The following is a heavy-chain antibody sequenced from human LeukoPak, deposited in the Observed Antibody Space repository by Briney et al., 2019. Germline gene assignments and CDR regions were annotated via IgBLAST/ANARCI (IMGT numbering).Heavy chain of an antibody. D-gene: IGHD5-18*01. CDR3: VRNTATSRYFDY. CDR2: MNPNSGNT. CDR1: GYTFGSYD. Sequence: ASVKVSCKASGYTFGSYDVNWVRQATGQGLEGMGWMNPNSGNTGYAQKFQGRVTMTRNTSISTAYMELSSLRSEDTAVYDCVRNTATSRYFDYWGQGTLVTVSS. V-gene: IGHV1-8*01. J-gene: IGHJ4*02.